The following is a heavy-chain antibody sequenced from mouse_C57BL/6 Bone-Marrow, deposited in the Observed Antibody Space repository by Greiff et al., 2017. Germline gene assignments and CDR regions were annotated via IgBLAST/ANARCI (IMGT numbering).Heavy chain of an antibody. D-gene: IGHD4-1*01. Sequence: ESGPGLVKPSQSLSLTCSVTGYSITSGYYWNWIRQFPGNKLEWMGYISYDGSNNYNPSLKNRISITRDTSKNQFFLKLNSVTTEDTATYYCARVLAGTGDYWGQGTTLTVSS. CDR2: ISYDGSN. CDR3: ARVLAGTGDY. V-gene: IGHV3-6*01. J-gene: IGHJ2*01. CDR1: GYSITSGYY.